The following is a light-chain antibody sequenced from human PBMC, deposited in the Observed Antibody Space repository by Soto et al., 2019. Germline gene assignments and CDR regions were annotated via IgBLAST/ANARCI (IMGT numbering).Light chain of an antibody. CDR3: QHYDGSPRT. J-gene: IGKJ2*01. CDR2: GIF. CDR1: QNVRSDY. V-gene: IGKV3-20*01. Sequence: ESVLTQSPGTVSLSPGERATLSCTTSQNVRSDYLAWYQQKPGQAPRLLIYGIFNRATGIPDRFSGSGSGTDFTLTISVLEPEDSAVYYCQHYDGSPRTFGPGTKVEI.